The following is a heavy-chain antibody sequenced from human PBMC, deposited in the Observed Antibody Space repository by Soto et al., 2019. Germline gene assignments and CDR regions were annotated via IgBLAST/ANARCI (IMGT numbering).Heavy chain of an antibody. V-gene: IGHV1-2*04. D-gene: IGHD2-15*01. Sequence: GASVKVSCKASGYTFTGYYMHWVRQAPGQGLEWMGWINPNSGGTNYAQKFQGWVTMTRDTSISTAYMELSRLRSDDTAVYYCAKSASGSFHSFDYWGQGPLVTVS. CDR2: INPNSGGT. CDR1: GYTFTGYY. CDR3: AKSASGSFHSFDY. J-gene: IGHJ4*02.